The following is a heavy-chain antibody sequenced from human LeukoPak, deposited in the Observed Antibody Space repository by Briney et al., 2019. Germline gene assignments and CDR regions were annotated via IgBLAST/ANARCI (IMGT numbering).Heavy chain of an antibody. Sequence: GGSLRLSCAASGFTSGDYYMTWIRQAPGKGLEWVSYISSSGTTIYYADSVKGRFTISRDNAKNSLYLQMDSLRAEETAVYFCARGVTMVVSSRAFDLWGQGTLVTVSS. D-gene: IGHD4/OR15-4a*01. CDR1: GFTSGDYY. V-gene: IGHV3-11*04. J-gene: IGHJ3*01. CDR3: ARGVTMVVSSRAFDL. CDR2: ISSSGTTI.